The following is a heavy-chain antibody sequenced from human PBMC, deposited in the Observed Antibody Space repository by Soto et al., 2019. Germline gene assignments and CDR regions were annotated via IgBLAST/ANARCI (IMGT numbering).Heavy chain of an antibody. Sequence: GASVKVSCKASGYTFTSYAMHWVRQAPGQRLEWMGWINAGNGNTKYSQKFQGRVTITRDTSASTAYMELSSLRSEDTAVYYCARGYDILTCYSTFSGWLDPWGQGTLVTVSS. J-gene: IGHJ5*02. CDR1: GYTFTSYA. CDR2: INAGNGNT. CDR3: ARGYDILTCYSTFSGWLDP. D-gene: IGHD3-9*01. V-gene: IGHV1-3*01.